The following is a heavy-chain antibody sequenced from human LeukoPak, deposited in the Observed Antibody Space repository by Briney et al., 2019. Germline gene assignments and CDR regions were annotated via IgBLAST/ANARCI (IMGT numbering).Heavy chain of an antibody. D-gene: IGHD6-19*01. Sequence: GGSLRLSCAASGFTFSDYYMSWIRQPPGKGLEWVSYISSSSSYTNYADSVKGRFTISRDNAKNSLYLQMNSLRAEDTAVYYCARDAVAGTFDGTFDYWGQGTLVTVSS. CDR3: ARDAVAGTFDGTFDY. J-gene: IGHJ4*02. V-gene: IGHV3-11*06. CDR1: GFTFSDYY. CDR2: ISSSSSYT.